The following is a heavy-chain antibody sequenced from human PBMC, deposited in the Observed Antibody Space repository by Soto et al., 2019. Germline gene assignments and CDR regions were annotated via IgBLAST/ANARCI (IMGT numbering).Heavy chain of an antibody. CDR2: IYTSGST. D-gene: IGHD1-1*01. CDR1: GGSISSYY. CDR3: ARTETGGPYDWFEP. V-gene: IGHV4-4*07. Sequence: SETLSLTCTVSGGSISSYYWSWIRQPAGKGLEWIGRIYTSGSTNYNPSLKSRVTMSVDTSKNQFSLKLSSVTAADTAVYSCARTETGGPYDWFEPWGQGTLVTVSS. J-gene: IGHJ5*02.